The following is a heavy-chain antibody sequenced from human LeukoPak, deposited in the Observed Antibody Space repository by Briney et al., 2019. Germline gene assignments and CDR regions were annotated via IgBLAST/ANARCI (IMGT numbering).Heavy chain of an antibody. CDR2: IYYNGST. Sequence: SGTLSLTCTVSGGSISSYYWSWIRQPPGKGLEWIGYIYYNGSTNYTPSLKSRVTISLDTSKNQFSLKLRSVTAADTAMYYCARAVVFYYDGSGYSTRFDYWGQGTLVTVSS. CDR1: GGSISSYY. CDR3: ARAVVFYYDGSGYSTRFDY. J-gene: IGHJ4*02. V-gene: IGHV4-59*01. D-gene: IGHD3-22*01.